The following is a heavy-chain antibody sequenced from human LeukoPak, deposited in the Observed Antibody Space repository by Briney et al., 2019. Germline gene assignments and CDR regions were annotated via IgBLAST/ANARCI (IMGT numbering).Heavy chain of an antibody. CDR1: GFTFRTYL. J-gene: IGHJ4*02. V-gene: IGHV3-74*03. CDR2: INGDGTDT. Sequence: GGSLRLSCTASGFTFRTYLIHWVRQAPGKGLVWVSRINGDGTDTMYADSVKGRFTISRDNAKNTVYLQINSLRAEDTAVYYCAKGAIVVVVAAASFDYWGQGTLVTVSS. D-gene: IGHD2-15*01. CDR3: AKGAIVVVVAAASFDY.